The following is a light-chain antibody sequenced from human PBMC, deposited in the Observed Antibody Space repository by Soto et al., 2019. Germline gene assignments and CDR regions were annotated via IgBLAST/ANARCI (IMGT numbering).Light chain of an antibody. V-gene: IGKV3-11*01. CDR1: QSVGNY. Sequence: EIVLTQSPTTLSLSPGERATLSCRASQSVGNYLAWYQQRPVQAPRLLIYDASNRATGIPARFSGSGSGTDFTLTISSLEPEDCAVYYCHQRGDGPPGATFGQWTRLEIK. CDR2: DAS. J-gene: IGKJ5*01. CDR3: HQRGDGPPGAT.